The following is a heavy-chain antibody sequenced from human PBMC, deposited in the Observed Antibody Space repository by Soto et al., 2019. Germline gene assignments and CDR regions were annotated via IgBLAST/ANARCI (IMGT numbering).Heavy chain of an antibody. D-gene: IGHD1-20*01. CDR1: GFTFSSYG. Sequence: GGSLRLSCAASGFTFSSYGMHWVRQAPGKGLEWVAVIWYDGSNKYYADSVKGRFTISRDNSKNTLYLQMNSLRAEDTAVYYCARDGYNCKPQIDYWGQGTLVTVSS. V-gene: IGHV3-33*01. J-gene: IGHJ4*02. CDR2: IWYDGSNK. CDR3: ARDGYNCKPQIDY.